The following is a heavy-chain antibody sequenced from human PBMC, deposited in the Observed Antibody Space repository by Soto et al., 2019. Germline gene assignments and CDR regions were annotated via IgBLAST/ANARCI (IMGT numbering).Heavy chain of an antibody. Sequence: QTALKESGPALVKPAQTLTLTCTVSGFSLGATGVGVGWIRQSPGKALEWLALIYWDDDKRYSPSLQNRPTITQDTSNNQVVLMMTNMDPVDTGTYYCAFGPHAFAWDPVAWGQGTLVTVSS. J-gene: IGHJ5*02. CDR1: GFSLGATGVG. CDR3: AFGPHAFAWDPVA. CDR2: IYWDDDK. D-gene: IGHD1-26*01. V-gene: IGHV2-5*02.